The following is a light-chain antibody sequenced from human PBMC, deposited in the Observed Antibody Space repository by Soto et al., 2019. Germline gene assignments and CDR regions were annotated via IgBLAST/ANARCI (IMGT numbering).Light chain of an antibody. CDR3: QSYDSSLSGRVV. CDR1: SSNIGAGYD. CDR2: GNS. V-gene: IGLV1-40*01. J-gene: IGLJ2*01. Sequence: QSALTQPPSVSGAPGQRVTISCTGSSSNIGAGYDVHWYQQLPGTAPKLLIYGNSNRPSGVPDRFSGSKSGTSASLAITGLQAEDEADYCCQSYDSSLSGRVVFGGGTKLTVL.